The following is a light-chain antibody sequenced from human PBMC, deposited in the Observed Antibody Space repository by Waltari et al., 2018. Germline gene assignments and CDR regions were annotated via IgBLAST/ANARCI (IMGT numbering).Light chain of an antibody. CDR1: IIDAKS. V-gene: IGLV3-21*02. CDR3: QVWDSSGDLLVI. Sequence: SYVLTQPHSVSVAPGQTASITCGGDIIDAKSVHWYQQKPGQAPVVVVFDDSDRPSGIPERFSGANSGNTATLTISRVEGGDEADYFCQVWDSSGDLLVIFGGGTKLTVL. J-gene: IGLJ2*01. CDR2: DDS.